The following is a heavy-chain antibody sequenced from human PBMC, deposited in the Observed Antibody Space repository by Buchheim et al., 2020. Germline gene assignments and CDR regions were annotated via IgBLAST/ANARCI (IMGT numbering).Heavy chain of an antibody. V-gene: IGHV3-7*03. CDR2: IKQDGSEK. CDR1: GFTFSSYW. J-gene: IGHJ6*02. CDR3: ARDRCGGDCFVYYYYGMDV. Sequence: VQLVESGGGVVQPGRSLRLSCAASGFTFSSYWMSWVRQAPGKGLEWVANIKQDGSEKYYVDSVKGRFTISRDNAKNSRYLQMNSLRAEDTAVYYCARDRCGGDCFVYYYYGMDVWGQGTT. D-gene: IGHD2-21*02.